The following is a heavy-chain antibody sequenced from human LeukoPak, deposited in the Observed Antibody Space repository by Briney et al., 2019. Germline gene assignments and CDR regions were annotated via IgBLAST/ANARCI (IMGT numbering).Heavy chain of an antibody. CDR2: IYPDDSDT. J-gene: IGHJ6*03. CDR3: ARHGHCTNGVCYSNYYYYTDV. D-gene: IGHD2-8*01. CDR1: GYSFTSYW. V-gene: IGHV5-51*01. Sequence: GESLKISCKGSGYSFTSYWIGWVRQMPGKGLEWMGIIYPDDSDTRYSPSFEGQVIISVDKSISTAYLQWSSLKASDTATYYCARHGHCTNGVCYSNYYYYTDVWGKGTTVTVSS.